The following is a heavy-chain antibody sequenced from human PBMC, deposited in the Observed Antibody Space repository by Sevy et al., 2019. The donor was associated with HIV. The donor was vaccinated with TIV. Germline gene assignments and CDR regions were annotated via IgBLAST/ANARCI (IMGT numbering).Heavy chain of an antibody. D-gene: IGHD3-22*01. Sequence: GGSLRLSCAASGFIFNTHVMNWVRQAPGKGLESVSSISGFGNTYYADSVRGRFTISRDNAKNTLYLQMNSLRADDTAVHYCAKVLNPALESMMEVTVRSLKGFDVWGQGPMVTVSS. V-gene: IGHV3-23*01. J-gene: IGHJ3*01. CDR2: ISGFGNT. CDR3: AKVLNPALESMMEVTVRSLKGFDV. CDR1: GFIFNTHV.